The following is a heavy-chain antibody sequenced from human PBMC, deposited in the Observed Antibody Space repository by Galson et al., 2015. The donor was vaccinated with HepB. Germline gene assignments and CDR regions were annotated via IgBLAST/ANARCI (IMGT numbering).Heavy chain of an antibody. CDR1: GFTFSSYG. D-gene: IGHD2-21*01. Sequence: SLRLSCAASGFTFSSYGMHWVRQAPGKGLEWVAVISYDGSNKYYADSVKGRFTISRDNSKNTLYLQMNSLRAEDTAVYYCAKDCGGDCYRFFDYWGQGTLVTVSS. CDR3: AKDCGGDCYRFFDY. CDR2: ISYDGSNK. V-gene: IGHV3-30*18. J-gene: IGHJ4*02.